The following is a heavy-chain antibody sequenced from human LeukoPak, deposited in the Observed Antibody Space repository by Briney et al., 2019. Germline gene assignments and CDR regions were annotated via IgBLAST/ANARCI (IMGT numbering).Heavy chain of an antibody. CDR3: ARLAYYYDSSGYHIDY. D-gene: IGHD3-22*01. CDR2: IYYSGST. Sequence: SETLSLTCTVSGGSISSYYWSWIRQSPGKGLEWIGYIYYSGSTNYSPSLKSRVTISVDTSKNQFSLKLSSVTAADTAVYYCARLAYYYDSSGYHIDYWGQGTLVTVSS. V-gene: IGHV4-59*08. CDR1: GGSISSYY. J-gene: IGHJ4*02.